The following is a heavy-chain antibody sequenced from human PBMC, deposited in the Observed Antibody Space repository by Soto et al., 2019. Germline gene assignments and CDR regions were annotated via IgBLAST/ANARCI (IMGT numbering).Heavy chain of an antibody. CDR3: ARVGYGDYPLDY. Sequence: GGSLRLSCAASGFTFDDYAMHWVRQAPGKGLEWVSGISWNSGSIGYADSVKGRLTISRDNAKNSLYLQMNSLRAEDTALYYCARVGYGDYPLDYWGQGTLVTVSS. J-gene: IGHJ4*02. CDR1: GFTFDDYA. CDR2: ISWNSGSI. V-gene: IGHV3-9*01. D-gene: IGHD4-17*01.